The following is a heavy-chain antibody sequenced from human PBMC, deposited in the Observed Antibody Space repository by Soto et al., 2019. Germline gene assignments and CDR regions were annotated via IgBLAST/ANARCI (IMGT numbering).Heavy chain of an antibody. CDR1: GGSISSYY. CDR2: IYYSGST. Sequence: KTSETLSLTCTVSGGSISSYYWSWIRQPPGKGLEWIGYIYYSGSTNYNPSLKSRVTISVDTSKNQFSLKLSSVTAADTAVYYCARERSTDYFDYWGQGTLVTVSS. D-gene: IGHD2-2*01. J-gene: IGHJ4*02. V-gene: IGHV4-59*01. CDR3: ARERSTDYFDY.